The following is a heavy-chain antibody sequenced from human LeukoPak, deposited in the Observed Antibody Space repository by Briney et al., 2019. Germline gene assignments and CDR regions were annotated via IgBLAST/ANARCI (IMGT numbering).Heavy chain of an antibody. CDR1: GDSINTGGYY. J-gene: IGHJ4*02. V-gene: IGHV4-31*03. Sequence: SETLSLTCTASGDSINTGGYYWSWIRQHPGKDLEWIGYVYYSGSTHYNPTLKSRVTMSVDPSKNQFSLRLKSVTAADTAVYYCARDRYFETRGYYYFDYWGQGTLVTVSS. D-gene: IGHD3-22*01. CDR3: ARDRYFETRGYYYFDY. CDR2: VYYSGST.